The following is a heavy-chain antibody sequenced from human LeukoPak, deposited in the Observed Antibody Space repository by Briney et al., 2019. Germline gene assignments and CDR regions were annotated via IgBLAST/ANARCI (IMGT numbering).Heavy chain of an antibody. V-gene: IGHV3-23*01. J-gene: IGHJ4*02. CDR3: ANEAHRHLDLHN. Sequence: GGSLRLSCAASGFTLRHFAMNWVRQAPGKGLEWVSSIASDGDTFYAGSVKGRFTISRDISTNTLHLQMNSLRADDTAIYFCANEAHRHLDLHNWGQGTLVTVS. CDR2: IASDGDT. CDR1: GFTLRHFA.